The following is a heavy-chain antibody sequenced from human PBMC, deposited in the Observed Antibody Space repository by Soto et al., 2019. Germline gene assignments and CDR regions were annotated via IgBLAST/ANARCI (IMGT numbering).Heavy chain of an antibody. V-gene: IGHV6-1*01. Sequence: SQTLSLTCAISGDSVSSNSAAWNWIRQSPSRGLEWLGRTYYRSKWYNDYAVSVKSRITINPDTSENQFSLQLNSVTPEDTAVYYCARFAAAPRGYSYGVYYYYGMDVWGQGTTVTVSS. D-gene: IGHD5-18*01. CDR1: GDSVSSNSAA. CDR2: TYYRSKWYN. J-gene: IGHJ6*02. CDR3: ARFAAAPRGYSYGVYYYYGMDV.